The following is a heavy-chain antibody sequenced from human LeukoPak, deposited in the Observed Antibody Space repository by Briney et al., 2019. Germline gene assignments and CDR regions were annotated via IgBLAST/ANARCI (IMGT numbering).Heavy chain of an antibody. CDR1: GFTFSNSA. Sequence: GGSLRLSCAASGFTFSNSAMHWVRQAPGKGLEWVAVISNDGGEKYYADSVKGRFTISRDNSKDTLYLQMNSLRTEDTAVYYCAREGVVVRPFDDWGQGTLVTVSS. CDR3: AREGVVVRPFDD. J-gene: IGHJ4*02. V-gene: IGHV3-30*04. CDR2: ISNDGGEK. D-gene: IGHD2-2*01.